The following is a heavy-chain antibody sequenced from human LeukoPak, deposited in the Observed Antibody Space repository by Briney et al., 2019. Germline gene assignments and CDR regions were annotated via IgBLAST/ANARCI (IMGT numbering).Heavy chain of an antibody. V-gene: IGHV4-31*03. Sequence: PSQTLSLTCTVSSGSTSSGNYYWSWIRQHPGKGLEWIGYIHHSGSAYYNLSLKSRVTMSVDTSKNQISLNLTSVTAADTAVYYCARDRSLSSYGDYGLDVWGQGTTVTVSS. J-gene: IGHJ6*02. CDR1: SGSTSSGNYY. CDR2: IHHSGSA. D-gene: IGHD4-17*01. CDR3: ARDRSLSSYGDYGLDV.